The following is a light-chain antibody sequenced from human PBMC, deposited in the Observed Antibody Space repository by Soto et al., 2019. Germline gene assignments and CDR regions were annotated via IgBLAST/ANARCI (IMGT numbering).Light chain of an antibody. Sequence: QSALTQPASVSGSPGQSITISCTGTSRDVGGYNYVSWYQQHPGKVPKLIIYDVSHRPSGVSNRFSGSKSGNTASLTISGLQAEDEADYYCTSYTSSSTPVFGGGTKVTVL. CDR3: TSYTSSSTPV. V-gene: IGLV2-14*01. J-gene: IGLJ2*01. CDR2: DVS. CDR1: SRDVGGYNY.